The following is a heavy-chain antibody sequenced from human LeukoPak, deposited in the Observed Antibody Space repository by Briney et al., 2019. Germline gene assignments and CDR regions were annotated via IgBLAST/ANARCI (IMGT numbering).Heavy chain of an antibody. CDR3: AKEGYDSSGYYYAYFQH. Sequence: GGSLRLSCVASGFTFSSYAMSWVRQAPGKGLEWVSAMSGSGVTTYYADSVKGRFTISRDNSKNTLYLQMNSLRAEDTAVYYCAKEGYDSSGYYYAYFQHWGQGTLVTVSS. D-gene: IGHD3-22*01. CDR1: GFTFSSYA. J-gene: IGHJ1*01. CDR2: MSGSGVTT. V-gene: IGHV3-23*01.